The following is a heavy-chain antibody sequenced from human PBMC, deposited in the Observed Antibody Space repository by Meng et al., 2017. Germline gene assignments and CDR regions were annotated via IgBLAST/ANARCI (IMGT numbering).Heavy chain of an antibody. CDR1: GYTFTGYY. D-gene: IGHD3-10*01. V-gene: IGHV1-2*06. CDR2: INPNSGGT. J-gene: IGHJ4*02. CDR3: ARDYGSGRIILHFDY. Sequence: QVQLVQSGAEGKKPGASVKVSCKASGYTFTGYYMHWVRQAPGQGLEWMGRINPNSGGTNYAQKFQGRVTMTRDTSISTAYMELSRLRSDDTAVYYCARDYGSGRIILHFDYWGQGTLVTVFS.